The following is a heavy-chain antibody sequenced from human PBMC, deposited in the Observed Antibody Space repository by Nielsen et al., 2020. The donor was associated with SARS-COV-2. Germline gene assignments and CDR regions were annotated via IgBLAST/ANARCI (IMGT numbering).Heavy chain of an antibody. D-gene: IGHD2-2*01. CDR2: ISYDGSNK. V-gene: IGHV3-30*18. CDR1: RFTFNSYG. J-gene: IGHJ6*02. Sequence: GESLKISCAASRFTFNSYGMHWVRQAPGKGLEWVAVISYDGSNKYYADSVKGRFTISRDNSKHTLYLQMNSLRAEDTAVYYCAKDSDIVVVPAAPRDYYYYGMDVWGQGTTVTVSS. CDR3: AKDSDIVVVPAAPRDYYYYGMDV.